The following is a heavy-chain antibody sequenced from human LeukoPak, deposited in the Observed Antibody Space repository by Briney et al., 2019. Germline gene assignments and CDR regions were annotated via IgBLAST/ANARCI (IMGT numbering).Heavy chain of an antibody. CDR2: ISSSSSYI. CDR1: GFTFSSYS. D-gene: IGHD2-15*01. J-gene: IGHJ4*02. CDR3: ARAWGYCSGGSCNGY. V-gene: IGHV3-21*01. Sequence: GGSLRLSCAASGFTFSSYSMNWVRQAPGKGLEWVSSISSSSSYIYYADSVKGRFTISRDNAKNSLYLQMNSLRAEDTAVYYCARAWGYCSGGSCNGYWGQGTLVTVSS.